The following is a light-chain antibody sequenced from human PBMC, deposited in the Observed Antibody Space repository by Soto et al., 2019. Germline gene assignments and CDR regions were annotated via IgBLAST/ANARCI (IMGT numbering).Light chain of an antibody. V-gene: IGLV2-8*01. CDR2: EVT. CDR1: SSDVGDNY. Sequence: QSALAQPPSASGSPGQSVTISCTGTSSDVGDNYVSWYQQHLGKAPKLIIYEVTLRPSGVPDRFSGSKSGNTASLTVSGLQADDEGDYFCAAWDDSLNGPVFGGGTKLTVL. CDR3: AAWDDSLNGPV. J-gene: IGLJ3*02.